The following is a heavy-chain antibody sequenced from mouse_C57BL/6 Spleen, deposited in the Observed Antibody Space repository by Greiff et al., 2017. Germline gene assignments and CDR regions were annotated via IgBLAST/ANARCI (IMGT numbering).Heavy chain of an antibody. CDR1: GFTFTDYY. CDR3: ARYKTGFDY. V-gene: IGHV7-3*01. CDR2: IRNKANGYTT. Sequence: EVKLVESGGGLVQPGGSLSLSCAASGFTFTDYYMSWVRQPPGKALEWLGFIRNKANGYTTEYSASVKGRFTISRDNSQSILYRQMNALRAEDSATYYCARYKTGFDYWGQGTTLTVSS. J-gene: IGHJ2*01. D-gene: IGHD4-1*01.